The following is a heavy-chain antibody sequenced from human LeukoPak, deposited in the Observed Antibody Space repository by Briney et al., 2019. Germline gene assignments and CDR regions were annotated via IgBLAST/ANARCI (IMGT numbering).Heavy chain of an antibody. CDR1: GYTFTSYD. CDR3: ARARSSSSSSYYYYMDV. D-gene: IGHD6-6*01. CDR2: MNPNSGNT. V-gene: IGHV1-8*03. Sequence: ASVKVSCKASGYTFTSYDINWVRQATGQGLEWMGWMNPNSGNTGYAQKFQGRVTITRNTSISTAYMELSSLRSEDTAVYYCARARSSSSSSYYYYMDVWGKGTTVTVSS. J-gene: IGHJ6*03.